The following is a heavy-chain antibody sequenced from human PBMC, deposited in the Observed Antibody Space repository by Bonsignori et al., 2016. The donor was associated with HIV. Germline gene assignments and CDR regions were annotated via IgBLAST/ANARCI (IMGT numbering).Heavy chain of an antibody. CDR3: ARLDVKWNPYYYFYMDI. J-gene: IGHJ6*03. Sequence: QVQLHQWGAGLLKPSETLSLTCAIYGGSFSGYYWAVVPPAPTGRGVEWLGEINHSRGIIPNPSLRVSISVDTSKNQFSLRLDSVAAADTAVYYCARLDVKWNPYYYFYMDIWGQGTTVTVSS. CDR2: INHSRGI. CDR1: GGSFSGYY. D-gene: IGHD1-1*01. V-gene: IGHV4-34*01.